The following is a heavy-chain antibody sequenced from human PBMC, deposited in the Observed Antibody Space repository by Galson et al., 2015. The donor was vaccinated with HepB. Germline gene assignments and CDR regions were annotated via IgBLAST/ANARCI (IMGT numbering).Heavy chain of an antibody. CDR1: GFNFNDAW. CDR3: APAPGDF. CDR2: INSNLDGGTT. V-gene: IGHV3-15*01. Sequence: SLRLSCAASGFNFNDAWMSWVRQVPGKGLEWVSRINSNLDGGTTNYATPVKGRFSISRDDSKNTLYLQMNSLQSEDTDVYYCAPAPGDFWGRGTLVTVSS. J-gene: IGHJ4*02.